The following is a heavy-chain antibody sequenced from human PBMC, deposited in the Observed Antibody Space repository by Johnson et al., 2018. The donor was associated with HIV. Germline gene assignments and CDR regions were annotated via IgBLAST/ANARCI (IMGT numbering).Heavy chain of an antibody. CDR1: GFAFRTYW. Sequence: VQLVESGGGLVQPGGSLRLSCAASGFAFRTYWMVWVRQVPGKRPVWVARIYNDGSRTTYADSVRGRFTISRANAKYTVDRQMNSLRVEDTAVYYCAKVDCGGDTCAGYDPFDLWGQGTLVTVSS. CDR2: IYNDGSRT. CDR3: AKVDCGGDTCAGYDPFDL. J-gene: IGHJ3*01. V-gene: IGHV3-74*03. D-gene: IGHD2-21*01.